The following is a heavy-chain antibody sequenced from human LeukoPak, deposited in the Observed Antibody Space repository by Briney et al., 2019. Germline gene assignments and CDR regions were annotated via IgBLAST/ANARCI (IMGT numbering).Heavy chain of an antibody. D-gene: IGHD3-10*01. CDR1: GGSFSGYY. CDR2: INHSGST. J-gene: IGHJ4*02. CDR3: ARGPYGSGSFFDY. V-gene: IGHV4-34*01. Sequence: SETLSLTCAVYGGSFSGYYWSWIRRPPGKGLEWIGEINHSGSTNYNPSLKSRVTISVDTSKNQFSLKLSSVTAADTAVYYCARGPYGSGSFFDYWGQGTLVTVSS.